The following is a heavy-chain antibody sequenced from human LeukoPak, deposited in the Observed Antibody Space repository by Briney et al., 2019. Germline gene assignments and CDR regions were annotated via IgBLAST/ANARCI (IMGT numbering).Heavy chain of an antibody. V-gene: IGHV4-59*11. CDR2: IYYSGTT. Sequence: SETLSLTCSVSGGSISSHYWSWIRQPPGKALEWIGYIYYSGTTNYNPSLKSRATISLDTSKNQFSLKLSSVTAADTAVYYCARSNMYTSSWYDYFDDWGQGTLVTVSS. CDR1: GGSISSHY. J-gene: IGHJ4*02. CDR3: ARSNMYTSSWYDYFDD. D-gene: IGHD6-13*01.